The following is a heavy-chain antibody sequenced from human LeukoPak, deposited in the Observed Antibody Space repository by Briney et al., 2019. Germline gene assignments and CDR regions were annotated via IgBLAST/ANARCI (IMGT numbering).Heavy chain of an antibody. CDR2: IKSGVSRI. CDR1: GFSFTSYW. D-gene: IGHD6-13*01. CDR3: ARDYSSSWYSGLNY. J-gene: IGHJ4*02. Sequence: GGSLRLSCAASGFSFTSYWMHWVRQASGKRLVCGSRIKSGVSRISYADSVKGRLAISRDNTKNPLYLQMNSLRAEDTAVYYCARDYSSSWYSGLNYWGQGTQVTVSS. V-gene: IGHV3-74*01.